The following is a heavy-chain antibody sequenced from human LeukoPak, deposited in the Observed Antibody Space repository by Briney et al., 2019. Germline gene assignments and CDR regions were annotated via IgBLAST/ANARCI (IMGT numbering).Heavy chain of an antibody. CDR2: ISSSGGTM. CDR3: ARAGRVAASGWGRHFDL. CDR1: GFTFSSYE. V-gene: IGHV3-48*03. Sequence: GGSLRLXCAASGFTFSSYEMNWVRQAPATGLEWLSYISSSGGTMYYADSVKGRFTISRDNAKNSLYLQMSSLRVEDTAVYYCARAGRVAASGWGRHFDLWGRGTLVTVSS. J-gene: IGHJ2*01. D-gene: IGHD3-10*01.